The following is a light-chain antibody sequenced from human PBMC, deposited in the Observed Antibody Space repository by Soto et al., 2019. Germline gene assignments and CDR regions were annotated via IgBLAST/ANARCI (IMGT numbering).Light chain of an antibody. CDR1: SSYVGTYYF. CDR3: CSYARSTFYA. J-gene: IGLJ1*01. V-gene: IGLV2-23*02. CDR2: EVN. Sequence: QSVLTQPASVSGSLGQSITISCTGSSSYVGTYYFVSWYQQHPGKVPKLMIYEVNERPSGVSNRFSGSKSGNTASLTISGLQAEDEAVYYCCSYARSTFYAFATGTKVTVL.